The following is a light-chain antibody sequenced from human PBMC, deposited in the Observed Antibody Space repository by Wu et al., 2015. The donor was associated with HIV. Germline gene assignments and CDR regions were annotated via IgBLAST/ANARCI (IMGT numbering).Light chain of an antibody. CDR3: QQYYNYPLT. Sequence: AIRLTQSPSSLSASAGDRVTITCRASQDIKDYLAWYQQKPGKAPKLLIYTASTLQSGLPSRFSGSGSGTDFTLTISSLQSDDFATYYCQQYYNYPLTFGEDRGGDQT. J-gene: IGKJ4*01. CDR2: TAS. V-gene: IGKV1-8*01. CDR1: QDIKDY.